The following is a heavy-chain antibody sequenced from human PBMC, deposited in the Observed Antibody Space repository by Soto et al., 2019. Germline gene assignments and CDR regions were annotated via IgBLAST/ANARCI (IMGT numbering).Heavy chain of an antibody. CDR1: GYTFTIYH. J-gene: IGHJ2*01. Sequence: QVQRVQSGAEVKKPGASVKVSCTASGYTFTIYHLHWVRQAPGQGLEWMGWINPDSGDTKYAQKFQGGVTMTRDTSSSTVHMEVSRLRSDDTAVYYCAREIRSGYYRYWYFDLWGRGTLVPVSS. D-gene: IGHD6-25*01. CDR2: INPDSGDT. CDR3: AREIRSGYYRYWYFDL. V-gene: IGHV1-2*02.